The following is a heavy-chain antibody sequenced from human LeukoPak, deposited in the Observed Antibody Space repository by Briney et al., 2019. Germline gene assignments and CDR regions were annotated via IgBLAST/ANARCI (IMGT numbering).Heavy chain of an antibody. D-gene: IGHD6-19*01. CDR1: GGSVSSSSYY. Sequence: PSETLSLTCTVSGGSVSSSSYYWGWIRQPPGKGLEWIGSIYYSGSTYYNPSLKSRVTISVDTSKNQFSLKLSSVTAADTAVYYCARLWYSSGWYWFDPWGQGTLVTVSS. V-gene: IGHV4-39*01. CDR3: ARLWYSSGWYWFDP. CDR2: IYYSGST. J-gene: IGHJ5*02.